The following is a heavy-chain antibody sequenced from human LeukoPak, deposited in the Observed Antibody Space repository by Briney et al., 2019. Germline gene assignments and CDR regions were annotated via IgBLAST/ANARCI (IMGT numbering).Heavy chain of an antibody. V-gene: IGHV4-34*01. CDR3: ARGRPFGRSYDFWSGYKGYYFDY. CDR1: GGSFSGYY. Sequence: PSETLSLTCAVYGGSFSGYYWSWIRQAPGKGLEWIGEINHSGSTNYNPSLKSRVTISVDTSKNQFSLKLSSVTAADTAVYYCARGRPFGRSYDFWSGYKGYYFDYWGQGTLVTDSS. J-gene: IGHJ4*02. D-gene: IGHD3-3*01. CDR2: INHSGST.